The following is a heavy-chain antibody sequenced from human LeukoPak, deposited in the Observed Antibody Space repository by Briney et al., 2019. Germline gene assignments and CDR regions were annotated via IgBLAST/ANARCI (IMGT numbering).Heavy chain of an antibody. V-gene: IGHV1-69*04. J-gene: IGHJ3*01. CDR1: GGTFSTSS. D-gene: IGHD4-17*01. Sequence: SVKVSCEASGGTFSTSSINWVRQAPGQGLEWMGRIIPMFHKADYAQRFQDRVTITADRSTNTVYMEVSRLESGDTAVFYCARVLHGDYGGGGFDLWGQRTIVTVSS. CDR2: IIPMFHKA. CDR3: ARVLHGDYGGGGFDL.